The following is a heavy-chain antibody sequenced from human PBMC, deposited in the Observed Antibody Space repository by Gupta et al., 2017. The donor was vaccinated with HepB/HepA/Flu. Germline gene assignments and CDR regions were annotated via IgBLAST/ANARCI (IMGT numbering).Heavy chain of an antibody. J-gene: IGHJ6*02. Sequence: EVQLLESGGGLVQPGGSLRISCPASGFTFRSYAMGWVRQAPGKGLEWVSAISDSGSHTYYADSVKGQFTISRDNSKNTLYLQMNSLRAEDTAIYYCARCSGGSCYSSYGMDVWGQGTTVTVSS. V-gene: IGHV3-23*01. CDR1: GFTFRSYA. D-gene: IGHD2-15*01. CDR3: ARCSGGSCYSSYGMDV. CDR2: ISDSGSHT.